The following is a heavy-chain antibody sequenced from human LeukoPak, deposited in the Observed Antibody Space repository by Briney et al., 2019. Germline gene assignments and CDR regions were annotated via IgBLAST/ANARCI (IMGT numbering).Heavy chain of an antibody. V-gene: IGHV1-2*02. CDR3: ARVYYYDSSGYYYFDY. J-gene: IGHJ4*02. CDR2: INPKSGGT. D-gene: IGHD3-22*01. CDR1: GYTFTGYY. Sequence: ASVKVSCKASGYTFTGYYMHWVRQAPGQGLEWMGWINPKSGGTSYAQKFQARVTMTRDTSISTAYMELSSLRSDDTAVYYCARVYYYDSSGYYYFDYWGQGTLVTVSS.